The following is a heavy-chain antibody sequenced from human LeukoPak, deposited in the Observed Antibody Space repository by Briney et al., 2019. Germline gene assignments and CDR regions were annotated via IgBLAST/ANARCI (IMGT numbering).Heavy chain of an antibody. Sequence: KAGGSLRLSRAASGFTFSDYYMTWIRQAPGKGLEWVSYISGSSSYTYYADSVKGAFTISRDNAENSLYLKMSSLRDEDTAVYYCARAHGDHNCIDTWSQATLVTVPS. V-gene: IGHV3-11*05. D-gene: IGHD2-21*02. CDR2: ISGSSSYT. CDR1: GFTFSDYY. J-gene: IGHJ5*02. CDR3: ARAHGDHNCIDT.